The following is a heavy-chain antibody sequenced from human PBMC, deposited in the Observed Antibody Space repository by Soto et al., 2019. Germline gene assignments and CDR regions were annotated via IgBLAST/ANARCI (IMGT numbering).Heavy chain of an antibody. CDR2: ISYDGSNK. CDR1: GFTFSSYG. D-gene: IGHD6-13*01. V-gene: IGHV3-30*18. Sequence: GGSLRLSCAASGFTFSSYGMHWVRQAPGKGLEWVAVISYDGSNKYYADCVKGRFTISRDNSKNTLYLQMNGLRAEDTAVFYCAKDRSSYYYGLDVWGQGTTVTVSS. CDR3: AKDRSSYYYGLDV. J-gene: IGHJ6*02.